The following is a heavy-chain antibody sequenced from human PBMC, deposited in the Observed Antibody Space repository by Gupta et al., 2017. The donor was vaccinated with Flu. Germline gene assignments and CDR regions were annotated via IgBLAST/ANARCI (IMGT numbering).Heavy chain of an antibody. CDR1: GFTFDDYA. CDR3: AKAGEDSYGYSDFDY. CDR2: ISWNSGSI. D-gene: IGHD5-18*01. Sequence: EVQLVESGGGLVQPGRSLRLSCAASGFTFDDYAMHWVRQAPGKGLEWVSGISWNSGSIGYADSVKGRFTISRDNAKNSLYLQMNSLRAEDTALYYCAKAGEDSYGYSDFDYWGQGTLVTVSS. J-gene: IGHJ4*02. V-gene: IGHV3-9*01.